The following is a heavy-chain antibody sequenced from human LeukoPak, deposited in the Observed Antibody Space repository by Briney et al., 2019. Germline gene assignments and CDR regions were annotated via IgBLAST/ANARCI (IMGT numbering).Heavy chain of an antibody. CDR3: AALGRGTYYCDSSGLLQDY. CDR2: IYYSGST. CDR1: GGSISSYY. Sequence: SETLSLTCTVSGGSISSYYWSWIRQPPGKGLEWIGYIYYSGSTNYNPSLKSRVTISVDTSKNQFSLKLSSVTAADTAVYYCAALGRGTYYCDSSGLLQDYWGQGTLVTVSS. V-gene: IGHV4-59*01. D-gene: IGHD3-22*01. J-gene: IGHJ4*02.